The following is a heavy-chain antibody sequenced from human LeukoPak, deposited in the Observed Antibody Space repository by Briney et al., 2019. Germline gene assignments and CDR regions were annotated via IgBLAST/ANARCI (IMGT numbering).Heavy chain of an antibody. Sequence: SETLSLTCTVSGGSISSSNYYWGWIRQPPGKGLEWVGTIYYSGSTYYNSSLKSRVTISVDTSKNQFSLKLSSMTAADTAVYYCASDKGYSNNYFDYWGQGTLVTVSS. CDR2: IYYSGST. J-gene: IGHJ4*02. CDR1: GGSISSSNYY. CDR3: ASDKGYSNNYFDY. D-gene: IGHD6-13*01. V-gene: IGHV4-39*02.